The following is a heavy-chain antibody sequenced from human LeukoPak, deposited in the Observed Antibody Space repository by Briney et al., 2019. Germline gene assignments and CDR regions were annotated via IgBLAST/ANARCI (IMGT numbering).Heavy chain of an antibody. V-gene: IGHV3-64D*06. D-gene: IGHD3-9*01. CDR2: ISSNGGST. CDR1: GLTFSSYA. Sequence: GGSLRLSCSASGLTFSSYAMHWVRQAPGKGLEYVSAISSNGGSTYYADSVKGRFTISRDNFKNTLYLQMSSLRAEDTAVYYCVKDYDILTGYFDYWGQGTLVTVSS. CDR3: VKDYDILTGYFDY. J-gene: IGHJ4*02.